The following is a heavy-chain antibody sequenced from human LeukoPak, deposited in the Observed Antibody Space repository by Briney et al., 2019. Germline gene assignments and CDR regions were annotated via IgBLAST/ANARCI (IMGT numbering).Heavy chain of an antibody. V-gene: IGHV3-7*01. CDR1: GFTFKSYW. D-gene: IGHD6-19*01. CDR2: IKEDGSEK. J-gene: IGHJ4*02. Sequence: GGSLRLSCEASGFTFKSYWMSWVRQAPGKGLEWVANIKEDGSEKYYVGSVKGRFIISRDNAKNSLFLQMKSLRAEDTAMYYCARDESGIRVAGTTFGYWGQGTLVTVSS. CDR3: ARDESGIRVAGTTFGY.